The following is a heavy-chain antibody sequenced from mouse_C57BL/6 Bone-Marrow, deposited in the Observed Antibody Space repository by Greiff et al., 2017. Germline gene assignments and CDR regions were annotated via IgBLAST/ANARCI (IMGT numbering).Heavy chain of an antibody. V-gene: IGHV14-1*01. Sequence: VQLQQSGAELVRPGASVKLSCTASGFNIKDYYMHWVKQRPEQGLEWIGRIDPEDGDTEYAPKFQGKATMTVDTSSNTAYLQLSSLTSEDTAVYYCTTIGNSSPYYAMDYWGQGTSVTVSS. CDR1: GFNIKDYY. J-gene: IGHJ4*01. CDR3: TTIGNSSPYYAMDY. D-gene: IGHD3-1*01. CDR2: IDPEDGDT.